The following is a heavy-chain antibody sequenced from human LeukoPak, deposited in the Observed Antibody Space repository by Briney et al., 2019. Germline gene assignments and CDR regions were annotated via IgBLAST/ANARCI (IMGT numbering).Heavy chain of an antibody. D-gene: IGHD6-6*01. J-gene: IGHJ4*02. CDR3: ARHIPVEYSSSPDYFDY. Sequence: SETLSLTCTVSGGSISSYYWSWIRQPPGKGLEWIGYIYYSGSTNYNPSLKSRVTISVDTSKNQFSLKLSSVTAADTAVYYCARHIPVEYSSSPDYFDYWGQGTLVTVSS. V-gene: IGHV4-59*08. CDR2: IYYSGST. CDR1: GGSISSYY.